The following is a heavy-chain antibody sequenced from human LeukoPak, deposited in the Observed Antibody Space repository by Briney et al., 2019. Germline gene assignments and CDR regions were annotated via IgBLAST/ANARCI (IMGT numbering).Heavy chain of an antibody. CDR3: ARSARKQQLGGGWFDP. CDR1: GYTFTGYY. J-gene: IGHJ5*02. D-gene: IGHD6-13*01. Sequence: ASVKVSCKASGYTFTGYYIHWVRQAPGKRLEGPVLINPNSGGTNYAQKFQGRVTMTRDTSISTAYMELSRLRSDNTAVYYCARSARKQQLGGGWFDPWGQGTLVTVSS. CDR2: INPNSGGT. V-gene: IGHV1-2*02.